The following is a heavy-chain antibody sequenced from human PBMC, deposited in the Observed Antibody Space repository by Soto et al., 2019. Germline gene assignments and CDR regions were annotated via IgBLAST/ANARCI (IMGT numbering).Heavy chain of an antibody. CDR2: IYYSGTT. D-gene: IGHD3-22*01. V-gene: IGHV4-31*03. J-gene: IGHJ4*02. CDR3: ASTYYTGSSGPFDY. CDR1: GDSISSGGYY. Sequence: SETLSLTCTVSGDSISSGGYYWSWIRQHPAKGLEWIGYIYYSGTTYYNPSLESRVTISADTSENQFSLKVNSVTVADTAVYYCASTYYTGSSGPFDYWGQGALVTVSS.